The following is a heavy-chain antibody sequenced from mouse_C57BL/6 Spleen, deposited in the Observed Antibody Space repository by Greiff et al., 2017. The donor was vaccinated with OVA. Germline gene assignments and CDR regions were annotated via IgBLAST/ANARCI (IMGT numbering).Heavy chain of an antibody. J-gene: IGHJ2*01. Sequence: VQLQQSGAELARPGASVKMSCKASGYTFTSYTMHWVKQRPGQGLEWIGYINPSSGYTKYNQKFKDKATLTADKSSSTAYMQLSSLTSEDSAVYYCASHYYGSSYYFDYWGQGTTLTVSS. V-gene: IGHV1-4*01. CDR1: GYTFTSYT. CDR3: ASHYYGSSYYFDY. CDR2: INPSSGYT. D-gene: IGHD1-1*01.